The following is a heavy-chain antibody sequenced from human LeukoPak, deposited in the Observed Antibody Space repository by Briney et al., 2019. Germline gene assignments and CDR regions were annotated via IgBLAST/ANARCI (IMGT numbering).Heavy chain of an antibody. V-gene: IGHV3-30*02. D-gene: IGHD3-10*01. CDR3: AKVRGRGYYFDY. Sequence: GGSLRLSCAASGFAFSSLGMHWVRQAPGKGREWVAFIRYDGGNIHYADSVKGRFTISRDNSKNTLYLQMNSLRAEDTAVYYCAKVRGRGYYFDYWGQGTLVTVSS. CDR2: IRYDGGNI. J-gene: IGHJ4*02. CDR1: GFAFSSLG.